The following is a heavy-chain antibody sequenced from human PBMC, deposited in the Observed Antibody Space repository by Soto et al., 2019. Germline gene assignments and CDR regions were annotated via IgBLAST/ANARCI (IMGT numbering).Heavy chain of an antibody. D-gene: IGHD3-10*01. CDR3: ARGVITMVRGEDAFDI. CDR2: INPSGGST. J-gene: IGHJ3*02. Sequence: QVQLVQSGAEVKKPGASVKVSCKASGYTFTSYYMHWVRQAPGQGLEWMGIINPSGGSTSYAQKFQGRVTMTRDTSTSTVYMELSSLRSEDTAVYYCARGVITMVRGEDAFDIWGQGTMVTVSS. V-gene: IGHV1-46*01. CDR1: GYTFTSYY.